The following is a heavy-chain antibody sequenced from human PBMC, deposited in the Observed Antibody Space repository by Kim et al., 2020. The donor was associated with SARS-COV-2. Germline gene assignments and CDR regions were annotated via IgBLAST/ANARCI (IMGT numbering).Heavy chain of an antibody. CDR2: A. V-gene: IGHV1-69*01. Sequence: ANSAQKFEGRVTITADESTSPAYMELSSLRSEETAVYYCAREDILTQYDYWGQGTLVTVSS. CDR3: AREDILTQYDY. D-gene: IGHD3-9*01. J-gene: IGHJ4*02.